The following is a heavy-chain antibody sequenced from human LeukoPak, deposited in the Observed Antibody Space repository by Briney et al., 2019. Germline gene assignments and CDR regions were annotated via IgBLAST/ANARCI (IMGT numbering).Heavy chain of an antibody. Sequence: SETLSLTCTVSGGSISSYYWSWTRQPPGKGLEWIGYIYYSGSTNYNPSLKSRVTISVDTSKNQFSLKLSSVTAADTAVYYCARGSDARRGYDSLGWFDPWGQGTLVTVSS. J-gene: IGHJ5*02. V-gene: IGHV4-59*01. CDR2: IYYSGST. CDR1: GGSISSYY. CDR3: ARGSDARRGYDSLGWFDP. D-gene: IGHD5-12*01.